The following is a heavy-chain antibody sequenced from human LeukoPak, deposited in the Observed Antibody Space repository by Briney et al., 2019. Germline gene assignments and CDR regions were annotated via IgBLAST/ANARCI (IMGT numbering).Heavy chain of an antibody. Sequence: PGGSLRLSCAASGFTFSSYAMSWVRQAPGKGLEWVSAISGSGGSTYYADSVKGRFTISRDNSKNTLYLQMNSLRAEDTAVYYCAKEQFYCSGGSCYGYFDYWGQGTLVTVSS. CDR1: GFTFSSYA. CDR3: AKEQFYCSGGSCYGYFDY. J-gene: IGHJ4*02. V-gene: IGHV3-23*01. CDR2: ISGSGGST. D-gene: IGHD2-15*01.